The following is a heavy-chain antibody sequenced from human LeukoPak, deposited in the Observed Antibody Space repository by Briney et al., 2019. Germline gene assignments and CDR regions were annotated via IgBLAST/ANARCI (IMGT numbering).Heavy chain of an antibody. CDR1: GFTFSSYA. Sequence: GGSLRLSCAASGFTFSSYAMHWVRQAPGKGLEWVAVISYDGSNKYYADSVKGRFTISRDNSKNTVYLQMNSLRAEDTAMYYCARALYGEQQLDRNWFDPWGQGTLVTVSS. CDR3: ARALYGEQQLDRNWFDP. J-gene: IGHJ5*02. CDR2: ISYDGSNK. D-gene: IGHD6-13*01. V-gene: IGHV3-30-3*01.